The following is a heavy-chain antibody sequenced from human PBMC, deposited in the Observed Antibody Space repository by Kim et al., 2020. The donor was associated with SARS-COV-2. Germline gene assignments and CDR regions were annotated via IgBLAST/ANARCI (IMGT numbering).Heavy chain of an antibody. J-gene: IGHJ6*02. CDR3: AKDCSSSSWYTLRNYGMDV. CDR1: GFTFSSYA. Sequence: GGSLRLSCAASGFTFSSYAMSWVRQAPGKGLEWVSAISGSGGSTYYADSVKGRFTISRDNSKNTLYLQMNSLRAEDTAVYYCAKDCSSSSWYTLRNYGMDVWGQGTTVTVSS. D-gene: IGHD6-13*01. V-gene: IGHV3-23*01. CDR2: ISGSGGST.